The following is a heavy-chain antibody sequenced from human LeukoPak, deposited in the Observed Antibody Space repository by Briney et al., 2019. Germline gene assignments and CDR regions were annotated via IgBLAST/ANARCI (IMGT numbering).Heavy chain of an antibody. J-gene: IGHJ3*02. CDR3: ARGRMVRGVISYAFDI. V-gene: IGHV4-34*01. CDR1: GFTFNSDA. D-gene: IGHD3-10*01. Sequence: SGGSLRLSCAASGFTFNSDAMRWVRQPPGKGLEWIGEINHSGSTNYNPSLKSRVTISVDTSKNQFSLKLSSVTAADTAVYYCARGRMVRGVISYAFDIWGQGTMVTVSS. CDR2: INHSGST.